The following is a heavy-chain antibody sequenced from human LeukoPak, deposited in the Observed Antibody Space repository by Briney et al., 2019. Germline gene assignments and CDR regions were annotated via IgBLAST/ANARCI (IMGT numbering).Heavy chain of an antibody. Sequence: PGRSLRLSCAASGFTFSSYAMHWVRQAPGKGLEWVAVISYDGSNKYYADSVKGRFTISRDNSKNTLYLQMSSLRAEDTAVYYCARDYHIVVVIADDAFDIWGQGTMVTVSS. CDR3: ARDYHIVVVIADDAFDI. CDR2: ISYDGSNK. D-gene: IGHD2-21*01. CDR1: GFTFSSYA. V-gene: IGHV3-30-3*01. J-gene: IGHJ3*02.